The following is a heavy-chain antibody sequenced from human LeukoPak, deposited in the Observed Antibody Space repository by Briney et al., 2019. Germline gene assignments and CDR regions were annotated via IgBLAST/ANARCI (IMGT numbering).Heavy chain of an antibody. D-gene: IGHD1-1*01. CDR2: INHSGST. Sequence: SETLSLTCAVYGGSFSGYYWSWIRQPPGKGLEWIGEINHSGSTNYNPSLKSRVTISVDTSKNQFSLKLSSVTAADTAVYYCARRPQLAIDHAFDIWAQGTMVTVSS. CDR3: ARRPQLAIDHAFDI. CDR1: GGSFSGYY. J-gene: IGHJ3*02. V-gene: IGHV4-34*01.